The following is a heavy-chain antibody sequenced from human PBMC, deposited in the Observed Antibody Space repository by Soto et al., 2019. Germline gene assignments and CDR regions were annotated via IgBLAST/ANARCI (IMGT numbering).Heavy chain of an antibody. D-gene: IGHD3-9*01. CDR2: IHYSGST. V-gene: IGHV4-59*08. CDR1: GVSFSSYY. Sequence: SETLSLTCTVSGVSFSSYYWSWIRQPPGKGLEWIGYIHYSGSTSYNPSLKSRVAISVDTSKNQFSLKLSSVTAADTAVYYCAKQSRPPGILTGYYLXFDIWGQGTMVTVSS. CDR3: AKQSRPPGILTGYYLXFDI. J-gene: IGHJ3*02.